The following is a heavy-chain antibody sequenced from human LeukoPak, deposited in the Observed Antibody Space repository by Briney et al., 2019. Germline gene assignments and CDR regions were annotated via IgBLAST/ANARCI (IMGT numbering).Heavy chain of an antibody. J-gene: IGHJ4*02. D-gene: IGHD3-10*01. Sequence: ASVKVSCKVSGYTLTALALHWVRQATGQGLEWMGRMNPNSGNTGYAQKFQGRVTITRDTSISTAYMELSSLRSEDTAVYYCARDGDYYGSGNFDYWGQGTLVTVSS. V-gene: IGHV1-8*03. CDR3: ARDGDYYGSGNFDY. CDR1: GYTLTALA. CDR2: MNPNSGNT.